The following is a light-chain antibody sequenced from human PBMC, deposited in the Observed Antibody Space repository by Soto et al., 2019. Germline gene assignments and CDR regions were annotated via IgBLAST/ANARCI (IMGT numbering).Light chain of an antibody. CDR2: ATS. CDR1: QGISSY. V-gene: IGKV1-27*01. CDR3: QKYNSAPWT. J-gene: IGKJ1*01. Sequence: DIQMTQSPSSLSASVGDRVTITCRASQGISSYLAWYQQKPGSVPKLLMYATSTLYSGVPSRFSGSGSGADFTPTISSLQPEDVATYYCQKYNSAPWTFGQGTKVEI.